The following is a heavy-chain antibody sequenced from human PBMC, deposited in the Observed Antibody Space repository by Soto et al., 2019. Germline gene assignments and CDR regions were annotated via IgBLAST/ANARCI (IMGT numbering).Heavy chain of an antibody. Sequence: LSLTCAVYGGSFSGYYWSWIRQPPGKGLEWIGEINHSGSTNYNPSLKSRVTISVDTSKNQFSLKLSSVTAADTAVYYCARVIRLATFPYYFDYWGQGTLVTVSS. V-gene: IGHV4-34*01. J-gene: IGHJ4*02. CDR1: GGSFSGYY. D-gene: IGHD1-26*01. CDR2: INHSGST. CDR3: ARVIRLATFPYYFDY.